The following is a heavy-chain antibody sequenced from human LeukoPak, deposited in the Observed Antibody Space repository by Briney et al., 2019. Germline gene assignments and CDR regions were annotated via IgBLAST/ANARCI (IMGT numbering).Heavy chain of an antibody. CDR3: ARSPWYRTDAFDI. CDR2: IYSGGST. J-gene: IGHJ3*02. D-gene: IGHD6-13*01. Sequence: GGSLRLSCAASGFTVSSNYMSWVRQAPGKGLEWVSVIYSGGSTYYADSVKGRFTISRDNSKNTLYLQMNSLRAEDTAVYYCARSPWYRTDAFDIWGQGTMVTVSP. CDR1: GFTVSSNY. V-gene: IGHV3-53*01.